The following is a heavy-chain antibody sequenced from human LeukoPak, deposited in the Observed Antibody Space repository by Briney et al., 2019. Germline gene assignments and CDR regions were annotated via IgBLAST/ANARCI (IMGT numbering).Heavy chain of an antibody. CDR2: TYYRSKWYN. CDR1: GNSVSSNSAA. Sequence: ASQTLSLTWAISGNSVSSNSAAWNWIRQSPSRGLEWLGRTYYRSKWYNDYAVSVKSRITINPDTSKNQFSLQLNSVTPEDTAVYYCASSYGWSLNWFDPWGQGTLVTVSS. D-gene: IGHD6-19*01. CDR3: ASSYGWSLNWFDP. V-gene: IGHV6-1*01. J-gene: IGHJ5*02.